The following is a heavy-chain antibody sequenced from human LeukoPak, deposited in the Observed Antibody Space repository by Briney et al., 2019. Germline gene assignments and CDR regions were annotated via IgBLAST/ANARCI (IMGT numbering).Heavy chain of an antibody. Sequence: GGFLRLSCAASGFRFSDYYMTWIRQAPGKGLEWVSSISVSGGTTYYADSVKGRFTISRDNAKNSLYLQMHSLRAEDTAVYYCARDRRGYSGYAYFDYWGQGTLVTVSS. CDR1: GFRFSDYY. D-gene: IGHD5-12*01. CDR3: ARDRRGYSGYAYFDY. CDR2: ISVSGGTT. J-gene: IGHJ4*02. V-gene: IGHV3-11*01.